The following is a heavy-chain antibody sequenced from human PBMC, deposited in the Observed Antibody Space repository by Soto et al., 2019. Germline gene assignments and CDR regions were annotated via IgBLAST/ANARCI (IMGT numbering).Heavy chain of an antibody. J-gene: IGHJ4*02. CDR2: VGGSGATT. D-gene: IGHD3-10*01. CDR1: GFTFSSYA. CDR3: AKFRAGLGSQTDS. V-gene: IGHV3-23*01. Sequence: EVQLLESGGNLVQPGGSLILSCAASGFTFSSYAMSWVRQAPGKGLEWVSTVGGSGATTYYTDSVKGRFTITRDNSNNTLSLQMDSLRAEDTAIYYCAKFRAGLGSQTDSWGQGTLVNVSS.